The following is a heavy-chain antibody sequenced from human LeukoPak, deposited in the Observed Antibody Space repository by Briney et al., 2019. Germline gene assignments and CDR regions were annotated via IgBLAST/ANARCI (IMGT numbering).Heavy chain of an antibody. J-gene: IGHJ6*02. CDR2: INPNSGGT. Sequence: ASVKVSCKASGYTFTGYYMHWVRQAPGQGLEWMGWINPNSGGTNYARKFQGRVTMTRDTSISTAYMELSRLRSDDTAVYYCAIRKITGGSYYGMDVWGQGTTVTVSS. CDR3: AIRKITGGSYYGMDV. V-gene: IGHV1-2*02. CDR1: GYTFTGYY. D-gene: IGHD7-27*01.